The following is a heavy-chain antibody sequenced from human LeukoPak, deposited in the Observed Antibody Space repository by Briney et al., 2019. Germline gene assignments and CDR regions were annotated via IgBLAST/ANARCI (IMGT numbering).Heavy chain of an antibody. CDR1: GFTFSRYT. V-gene: IGHV3-43D*03. J-gene: IGHJ1*01. CDR3: AKGPGAAVGKRYIQH. D-gene: IGHD6-13*01. CDR2: ISWDSGNT. Sequence: GGSLRLSCAGSGFTFSRYTFNWFRQAPGKGLEWVSLISWDSGNTYYADSVKGRFTISRDNSKNSLSLQMNSLRAEDTALYYCAKGPGAAVGKRYIQHWGQGTLVTVSS.